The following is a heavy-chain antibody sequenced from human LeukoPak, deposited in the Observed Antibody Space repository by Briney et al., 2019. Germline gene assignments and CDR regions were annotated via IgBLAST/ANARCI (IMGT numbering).Heavy chain of an antibody. CDR1: GFTFSSYG. V-gene: IGHV3-33*01. Sequence: GRYLRLYCAASGFTFSSYGMHWVRQAPGKGLEWVAVIWYDGSNKYYADSVKGRFTISRDNSKNTLYLQMNSLRAEDTAVYYCARDGREQWLVPKDAFDIWGQGTMVTVSS. CDR3: ARDGREQWLVPKDAFDI. CDR2: IWYDGSNK. D-gene: IGHD6-19*01. J-gene: IGHJ3*02.